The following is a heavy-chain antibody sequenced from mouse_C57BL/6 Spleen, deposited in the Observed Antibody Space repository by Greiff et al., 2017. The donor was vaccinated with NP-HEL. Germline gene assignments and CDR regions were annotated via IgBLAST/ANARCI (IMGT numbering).Heavy chain of an antibody. Sequence: EVQVVESGGGLVQPGGSLSLSCAAYGFTFTDYYMSWVRQPPGKALEWLGFIRNKANGYTTEYSASVKGRFTISRDNSQSILYLQMNALRAEDSATYYCASPNGTWGFDVWGTGTTVTVSS. D-gene: IGHD4-1*02. CDR1: GFTFTDYY. CDR2: IRNKANGYTT. J-gene: IGHJ1*03. CDR3: ASPNGTWGFDV. V-gene: IGHV7-3*01.